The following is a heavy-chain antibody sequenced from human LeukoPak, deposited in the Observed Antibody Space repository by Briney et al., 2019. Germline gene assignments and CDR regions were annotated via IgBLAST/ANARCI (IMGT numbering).Heavy chain of an antibody. CDR3: TRLSSYDSSDDGAFDI. V-gene: IGHV3-73*01. CDR1: GFTFSGSA. Sequence: GGSLRLSCAASGFTFSGSAMHWVRQASGKGLEWVGRIRSKANSYATAYAASVKGRFTISRDDSKNTAYLQTNSLKTEDTAVYHCTRLSSYDSSDDGAFDIWGQGTMVTVSS. D-gene: IGHD3-22*01. CDR2: IRSKANSYAT. J-gene: IGHJ3*02.